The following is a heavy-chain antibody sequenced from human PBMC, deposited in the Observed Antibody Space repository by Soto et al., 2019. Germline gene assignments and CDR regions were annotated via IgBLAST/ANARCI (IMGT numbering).Heavy chain of an antibody. CDR2: ISHSGST. J-gene: IGHJ4*02. D-gene: IGHD2-2*01. CDR1: GGSFSGYY. Sequence: SETLSLTCAVYGGSFSGYYWSWIRQPPGKGLEWIGEISHSGSTNYNPSLKSRVTISVDTSKNQFSLKLRSVTAADTAVYYCARGNEEDRGSTRCANCDSWGQGALVTVSS. CDR3: ARGNEEDRGSTRCANCDS. V-gene: IGHV4-34*01.